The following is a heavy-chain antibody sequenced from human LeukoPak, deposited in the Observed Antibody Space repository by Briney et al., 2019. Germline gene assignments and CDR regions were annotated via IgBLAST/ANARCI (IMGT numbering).Heavy chain of an antibody. V-gene: IGHV3-48*01. J-gene: IGHJ6*02. CDR3: ARDYGMDV. CDR1: GFSFSNFD. Sequence: GGSLRLSCAASGFSFSNFDMSWVRQAPGKGLEWVSFINSGSRTIYYADSVKGRFTISRDNAKNSLYLQMNSLRAEDTAVYYCARDYGMDVWGQGTTVTVSS. CDR2: INSGSRTI.